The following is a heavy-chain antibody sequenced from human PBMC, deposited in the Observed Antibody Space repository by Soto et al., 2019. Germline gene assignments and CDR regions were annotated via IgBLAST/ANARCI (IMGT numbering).Heavy chain of an antibody. D-gene: IGHD2-21*02. Sequence: QVQLVQSGSEVKEPGASVKVSCKASGYTFTGYYVLWVRQAPGQGPECMGWINPYTGGTNYAQKFQGRLTMTRYTTISTGYMELSKLISDATAVYYCATQFHHCGGDCYRGPYIGMDVWGQGATVTVS. V-gene: IGHV1-2*02. J-gene: IGHJ6*02. CDR1: GYTFTGYY. CDR2: INPYTGGT. CDR3: ATQFHHCGGDCYRGPYIGMDV.